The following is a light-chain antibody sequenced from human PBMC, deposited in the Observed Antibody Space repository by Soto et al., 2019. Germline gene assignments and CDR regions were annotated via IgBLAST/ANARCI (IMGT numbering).Light chain of an antibody. CDR2: SNS. J-gene: IGLJ2*01. Sequence: QSVLTQPPSASGTPGQRVTISCSGGSSNIGGNTVNWYQQLPGAAPKLIIFSNSQRPSGVPDRFSGSKSGTSASLAIGGLQSEDEAEYYCSTWDDSLTGPLFGGGTKLTVL. V-gene: IGLV1-44*01. CDR1: SSNIGGNT. CDR3: STWDDSLTGPL.